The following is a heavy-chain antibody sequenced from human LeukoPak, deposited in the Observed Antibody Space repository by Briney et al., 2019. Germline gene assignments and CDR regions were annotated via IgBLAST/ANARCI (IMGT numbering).Heavy chain of an antibody. D-gene: IGHD5-12*01. Sequence: PGGSLRLSCAASGFTVSSNYMSWVRQAPGKGLEWVSVIYSGGSTYYADSAKGRFTISRDNSKNTLYLQMNSLRAEDTAVYYCARDRSGYDFAAFDIWGQGTMVTVSS. J-gene: IGHJ3*02. CDR1: GFTVSSNY. CDR3: ARDRSGYDFAAFDI. CDR2: IYSGGST. V-gene: IGHV3-53*01.